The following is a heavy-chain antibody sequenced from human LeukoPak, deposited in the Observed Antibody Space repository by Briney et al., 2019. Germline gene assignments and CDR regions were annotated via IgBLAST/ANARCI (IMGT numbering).Heavy chain of an antibody. Sequence: PSETLSLTCAVSGYSISSGYYWGWIRQPPGKGLEWIGSIYHSGSTYYNPSLKSRVTISVDTSKNQFSLKLNSVTAADTAVYYRARGAYSGSLEGAFDIWGQGTMVTVSS. V-gene: IGHV4-38-2*01. CDR2: IYHSGST. D-gene: IGHD1-26*01. CDR1: GYSISSGYY. CDR3: ARGAYSGSLEGAFDI. J-gene: IGHJ3*02.